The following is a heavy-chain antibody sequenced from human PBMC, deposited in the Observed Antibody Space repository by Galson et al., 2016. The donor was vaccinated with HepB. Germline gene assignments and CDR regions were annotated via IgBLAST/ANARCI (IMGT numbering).Heavy chain of an antibody. CDR3: VREAYGSWGY. CDR1: GYTFTSYG. D-gene: IGHD6-13*01. CDR2: ISPYNGNT. V-gene: IGHV1-18*01. J-gene: IGHJ4*02. Sequence: SVKVSCKASGYTFTSYGLHWVRQGPGQGLEWMGWISPYNGNTKYAQKVQDRVSMTTDTATTTAYMELRSLTSDDTAVYYCVREAYGSWGYWGQGTLVIVSS.